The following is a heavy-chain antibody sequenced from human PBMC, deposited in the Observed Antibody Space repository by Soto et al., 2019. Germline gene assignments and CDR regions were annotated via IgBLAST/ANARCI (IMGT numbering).Heavy chain of an antibody. J-gene: IGHJ4*02. D-gene: IGHD6-19*01. CDR2: ISSSSSTI. CDR1: GFTLSSYS. CDR3: ARVGSVAVAAFVDY. V-gene: IGHV3-48*02. Sequence: GGSPRLSGAAAGFTLSSYSMNWVRQAPGKGLEWVSYISSSSSTIYYADSVKGRFTISRDNAKNSLYLQMNSLRDEDTAVYYCARVGSVAVAAFVDYWGQGTLVTVSS.